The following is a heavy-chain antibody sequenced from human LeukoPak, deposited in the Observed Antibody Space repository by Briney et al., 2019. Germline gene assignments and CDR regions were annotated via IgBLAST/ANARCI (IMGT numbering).Heavy chain of an antibody. V-gene: IGHV1-46*01. Sequence: GASVKVSCKASGYTFTCDYMHWVRQARGQGLEWMGIINPSGGSTSYAQKFQGRVTMTRDMSTSTVYMELSSLRSEDTAVYYCARDDSGSYHDYWGQGTLVTVSS. CDR1: GYTFTCDY. D-gene: IGHD1-26*01. J-gene: IGHJ4*02. CDR3: ARDDSGSYHDY. CDR2: INPSGGST.